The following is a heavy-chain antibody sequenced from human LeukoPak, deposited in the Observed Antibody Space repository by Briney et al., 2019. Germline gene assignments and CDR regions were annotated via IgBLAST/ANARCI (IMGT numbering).Heavy chain of an antibody. D-gene: IGHD6-13*01. CDR1: GGTFSSYA. V-gene: IGHV1-69*05. CDR2: IIPIFGTA. CDR3: AGGQRYSSSWNSL. J-gene: IGHJ4*02. Sequence: ASVKASCKASGGTFSSYAISWVRQAPGQGLEWMGGIIPIFGTANYAQKFQGRVTITTDESTSTAYMELSSLRSEDTAVYYCAGGQRYSSSWNSLWGQGTLVTVSS.